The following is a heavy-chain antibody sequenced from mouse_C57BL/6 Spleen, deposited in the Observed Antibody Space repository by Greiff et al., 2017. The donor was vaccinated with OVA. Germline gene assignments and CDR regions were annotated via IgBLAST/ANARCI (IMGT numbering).Heavy chain of an antibody. CDR1: GYTFTSYW. J-gene: IGHJ1*03. CDR3: ARGGRARYFDV. CDR2: IDPSDSET. D-gene: IGHD1-1*01. V-gene: IGHV1-52*01. Sequence: QVQLQQPGAELVRPGSSVKLSCKASGYTFTSYWMHWVKQRPIKGLEWIGNIDPSDSETHYNQKFKDKATLTVDKSSSTAYMQLSSLTSEDSAVYYCARGGRARYFDVWGTGTTVTVSS.